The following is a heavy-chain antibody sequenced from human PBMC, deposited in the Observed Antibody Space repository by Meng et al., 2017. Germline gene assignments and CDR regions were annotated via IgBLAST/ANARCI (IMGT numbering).Heavy chain of an antibody. J-gene: IGHJ4*02. D-gene: IGHD4-11*01. CDR3: ARDDYSNYLPFDY. V-gene: IGHV1-69*12. CDR1: GGTFSSDA. CDR2: IIPSFGTA. Sequence: VELVQSGAEVTKPGSSVTVSFKASGGTFSSDAISWVRQAPGQGLEWMGGIIPSFGTANYAQKFQGRVTITADESTSTAYMELSSLRSEDTAVYYCARDDYSNYLPFDYWGQGTLVTVSS.